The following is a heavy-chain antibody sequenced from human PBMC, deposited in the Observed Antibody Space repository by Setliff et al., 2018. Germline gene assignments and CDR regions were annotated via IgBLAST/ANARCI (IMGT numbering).Heavy chain of an antibody. D-gene: IGHD3-22*01. J-gene: IGHJ3*02. V-gene: IGHV3-7*03. CDR2: IKEDGSEK. CDR3: ARQRYYDTTGKAFYI. CDR1: GFTFSNYW. Sequence: GGSLRLSCAASGFTFSNYWMSWVRQAPGQGLEWVGNIKEDGSEKYYVDSVKGRFTISRDDATNSLYLQMNSLRAEDTAVYYCARQRYYDTTGKAFYIWGQGTMVTVSS.